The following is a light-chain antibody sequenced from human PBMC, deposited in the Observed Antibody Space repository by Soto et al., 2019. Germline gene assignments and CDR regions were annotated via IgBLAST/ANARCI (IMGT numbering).Light chain of an antibody. CDR1: QTISSW. CDR3: HSRA. CDR2: KAS. J-gene: IGKJ5*01. Sequence: DIQMTQSPSTLSGSVGDRVTRTCRASQTISSWLAWYQQKPGKAPKLLIYKASTLKSGVPSRFSGSGSGTEFTLTIRRLQPDDFAPYFCHSRAFGQGTRLEIK. V-gene: IGKV1-5*03.